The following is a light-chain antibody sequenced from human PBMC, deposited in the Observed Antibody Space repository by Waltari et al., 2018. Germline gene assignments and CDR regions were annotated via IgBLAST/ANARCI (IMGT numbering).Light chain of an antibody. CDR3: QAWGTGTKRM. V-gene: IGLV4-69*01. J-gene: IGLJ3*02. CDR2: LNSDGSH. CDR1: RGHILYA. Sequence: QVVLTQSPSASDSLGASVKLTCTLSRGHILYAIAWHQQQPEKGPRYLMKLNSDGSHRKGDGIPDRFAGSSSGAERYLIISSLQSEDEGDYYCQAWGTGTKRMFGGGTRLAVL.